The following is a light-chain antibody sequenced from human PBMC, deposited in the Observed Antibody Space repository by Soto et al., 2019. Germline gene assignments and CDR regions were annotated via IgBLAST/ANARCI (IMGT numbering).Light chain of an antibody. V-gene: IGKV3-20*01. Sequence: EIVLTQSPGTLSLSPGERATLSCRASQSVSSSYLAWYQQKPGQAPRLLIYGASSRATGIPDRFSVSGSGTDLTLTISRLEPEDWAVYYCQQYGSSPLTFGQGTKVEIK. CDR2: GAS. CDR1: QSVSSSY. CDR3: QQYGSSPLT. J-gene: IGKJ1*01.